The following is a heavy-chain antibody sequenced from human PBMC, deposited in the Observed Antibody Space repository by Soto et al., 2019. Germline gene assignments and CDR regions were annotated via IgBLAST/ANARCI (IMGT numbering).Heavy chain of an antibody. Sequence: QVQLQESGPGLVKPSETLSLTCTVSGGSISSYYWSWIRQPPGKGLEWIGYIYYSGSTNYNTSLKSRVTISVDTSNNQCSLKLSSVTAADTAVYYCARRWGAAFDYWGQGTLVSVSS. CDR2: IYYSGST. CDR3: ARRWGAAFDY. V-gene: IGHV4-59*08. D-gene: IGHD1-26*01. CDR1: GGSISSYY. J-gene: IGHJ4*02.